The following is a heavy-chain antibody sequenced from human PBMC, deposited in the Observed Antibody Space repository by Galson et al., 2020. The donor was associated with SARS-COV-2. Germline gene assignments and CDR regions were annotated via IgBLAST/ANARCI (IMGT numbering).Heavy chain of an antibody. CDR3: AKDRVVRGVIITGARRHYYYGMDV. V-gene: IGHV3-9*01. J-gene: IGHJ6*02. Sequence: GGSLRLSCAASGFTFDDYAMHWVRQAPGKGLEWVSGISWNSGSIGYADSVKGRFTISRDNAKNSLYLQMNSLRAEDTALYYCAKDRVVRGVIITGARRHYYYGMDVWGQGTTVTVSS. CDR1: GFTFDDYA. CDR2: ISWNSGSI. D-gene: IGHD3-10*01.